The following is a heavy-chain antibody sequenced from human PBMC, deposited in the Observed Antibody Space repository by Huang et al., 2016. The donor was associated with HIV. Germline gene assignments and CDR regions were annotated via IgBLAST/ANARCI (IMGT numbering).Heavy chain of an antibody. J-gene: IGHJ1*01. CDR1: GDSINSTTFY. Sequence: LQESGPGLVGPSETLSLTCAVSGDSINSTTFYWGWVRRPPGKALEWIGSIYYSGTTYYKPALKRRARIAVDASKNRIFLHLRSVTAADTGVYYCARTGVAVSDDPEYFQHWGQGALVTIS. CDR3: ARTGVAVSDDPEYFQH. D-gene: IGHD3-3*01. CDR2: IYYSGTT. V-gene: IGHV4-39*02.